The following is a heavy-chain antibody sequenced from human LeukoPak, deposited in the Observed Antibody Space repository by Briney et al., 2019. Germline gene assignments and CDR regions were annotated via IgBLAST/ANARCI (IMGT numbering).Heavy chain of an antibody. CDR3: ARVSAIVGATWGFDP. CDR2: ISYDGSNK. CDR1: GFTFSSYG. V-gene: IGHV3-30*03. J-gene: IGHJ5*02. Sequence: QPGGSLRLSCAASGFTFSSYGMHWVRQAPGKGLEWVAVISYDGSNKYYADSVKGRFTISRDNSKNTLYLQMNSLRAEDTAVYYCARVSAIVGATWGFDPWGQGTLVTVSS. D-gene: IGHD1-26*01.